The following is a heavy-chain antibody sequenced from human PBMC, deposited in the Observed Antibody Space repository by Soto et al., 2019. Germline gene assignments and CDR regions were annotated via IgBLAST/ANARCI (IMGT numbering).Heavy chain of an antibody. Sequence: GASVKVSCKASGYTFTSYGISWVRQAPGQGLEWMGWISAYNGNTNYAQKLQGRVTMTTDTSTSTAYMELRSLRSDDTAVYYCARVISYYDFWSGYYSGQYWFDPWGQGTLVTVSS. CDR3: ARVISYYDFWSGYYSGQYWFDP. J-gene: IGHJ5*02. D-gene: IGHD3-3*01. CDR1: GYTFTSYG. CDR2: ISAYNGNT. V-gene: IGHV1-18*01.